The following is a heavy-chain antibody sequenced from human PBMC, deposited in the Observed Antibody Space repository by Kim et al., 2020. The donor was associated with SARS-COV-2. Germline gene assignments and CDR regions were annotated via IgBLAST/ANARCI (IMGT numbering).Heavy chain of an antibody. CDR3: ARRITMAGAPFDS. J-gene: IGHJ4*02. D-gene: IGHD6-19*01. V-gene: IGHV1-69*13. CDR2: FIPIFGRG. Sequence: PSVKVSCKTSGGTFSSYSISWVRQAPGQGLEWMGGFIPIFGRGNYAQKFQGRVTITADESTSTAYMELSSLTSEDTAVYFCARRITMAGAPFDSWGQGTLVTVSS. CDR1: GGTFSSYS.